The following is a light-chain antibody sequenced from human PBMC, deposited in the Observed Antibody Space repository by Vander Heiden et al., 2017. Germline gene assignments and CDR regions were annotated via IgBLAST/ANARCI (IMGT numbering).Light chain of an antibody. J-gene: IGLJ2*01. CDR3: QAYDSSLSGVV. Sequence: QSVLKQPPSVSEAPGHRVTISSTGNGPNIGASYDVQWYQQLPGTAPKLLIFGINHRPSGVPDRFSASKSGTAASLAITGLQAEDDADYYCQAYDSSLSGVVFGGGTKLTVL. V-gene: IGLV1-40*01. CDR2: GIN. CDR1: GPNIGASYD.